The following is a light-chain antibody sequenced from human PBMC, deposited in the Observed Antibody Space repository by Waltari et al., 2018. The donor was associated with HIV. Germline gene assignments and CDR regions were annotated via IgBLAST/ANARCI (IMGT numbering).Light chain of an antibody. CDR1: RSIISSF. V-gene: IGKV3-20*01. J-gene: IGKJ4*01. CDR2: GAS. CDR3: QQYGSLST. Sequence: ETVLTQSPGPLSLSPGERATLSCRASRSIISSFLAWYQHKPGQAPRLLIYGASSRATGTPDRFSGSGSGTEFTLTISGLESEDSAVYYCQQYGSLSTFGGGTKVEIK.